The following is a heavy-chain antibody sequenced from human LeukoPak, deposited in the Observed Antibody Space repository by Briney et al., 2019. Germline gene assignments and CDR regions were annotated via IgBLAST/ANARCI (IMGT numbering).Heavy chain of an antibody. Sequence: ASVKVSCKASGYSFSSYGITWVRQAPGQGLEWMAWISAYNGKTNSAQKVQGRVSVTTDTSTSTAYMELRSLRSDDTAVYYCARDAAYCGGDCPNPGWFDPWGQGTLVTVSS. V-gene: IGHV1-18*01. CDR3: ARDAAYCGGDCPNPGWFDP. D-gene: IGHD2-21*02. CDR2: ISAYNGKT. CDR1: GYSFSSYG. J-gene: IGHJ5*02.